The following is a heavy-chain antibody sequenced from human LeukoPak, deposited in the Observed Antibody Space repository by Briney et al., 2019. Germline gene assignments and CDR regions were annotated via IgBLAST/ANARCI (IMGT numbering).Heavy chain of an antibody. J-gene: IGHJ4*02. CDR2: INPNSGGT. CDR1: GYTFTGYY. V-gene: IGHV1-2*02. CDR3: ARELGYSYLYFDY. Sequence: PVASVKVSCKASGYTFTGYYMHWVRQAPGQGLEWMGWINPNSGGTNYAQKFQGRVTMTRDTSISTAYMELSRPRSDDTAVYYCARELGYSYLYFDYWGQGTLVTVSS. D-gene: IGHD5-18*01.